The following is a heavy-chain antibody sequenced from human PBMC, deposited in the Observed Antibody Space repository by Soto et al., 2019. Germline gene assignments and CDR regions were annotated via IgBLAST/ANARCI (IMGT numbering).Heavy chain of an antibody. CDR2: MNPNSGNT. CDR1: GYSFSTLD. D-gene: IGHD3-10*01. J-gene: IGHJ4*02. Sequence: QVQLVQSGAEVKKPGASVKVSCKASGYSFSTLDINWVRQATGQGLEWMGWMNPNSGNTGYAQKFQGRVSMTRDTSISTAYMELSGLGSEDTAIYYCARGINAGVDYWGQGTLVTVSS. V-gene: IGHV1-8*01. CDR3: ARGINAGVDY.